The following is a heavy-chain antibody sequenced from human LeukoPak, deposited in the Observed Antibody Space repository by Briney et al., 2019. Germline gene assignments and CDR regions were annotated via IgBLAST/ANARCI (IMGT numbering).Heavy chain of an antibody. CDR3: ASDGCSGGRCYYYYMDV. V-gene: IGHV3-21*01. Sequence: GGSLRLSCAASGFTFSNAWMSWVRQAPGKGLEWVSSISSSSSYIYYADSVKGRFTISRDNAKNSLYLQMNSLRAEGTAVYYCASDGCSGGRCYYYYMDVWGKGTTVTVSS. CDR1: GFTFSNAW. D-gene: IGHD2-15*01. J-gene: IGHJ6*03. CDR2: ISSSSSYI.